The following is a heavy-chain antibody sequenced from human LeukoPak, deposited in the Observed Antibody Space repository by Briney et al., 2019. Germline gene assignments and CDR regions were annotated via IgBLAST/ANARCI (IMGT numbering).Heavy chain of an antibody. D-gene: IGHD2-15*01. Sequence: SQTLSLTCTVSGASSSSGDYYWSWIRQPPRKGLEWIGYIHYSGSTYYNPSLKSRVTIPLDTSKNQFSLKLSSVTAADTAVYYCARGRKYDIVVVVTALGWFDPWGQGTLVTVSS. CDR3: ARGRKYDIVVVVTALGWFDP. CDR1: GASSSSGDYY. J-gene: IGHJ5*02. V-gene: IGHV4-30-4*01. CDR2: IHYSGST.